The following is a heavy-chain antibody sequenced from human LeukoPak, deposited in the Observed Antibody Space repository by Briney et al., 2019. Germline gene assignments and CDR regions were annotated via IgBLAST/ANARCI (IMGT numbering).Heavy chain of an antibody. CDR2: IKQDGSEK. D-gene: IGHD2-21*02. V-gene: IGHV3-7*03. J-gene: IGHJ6*03. CDR1: GFTFSSYW. CDR3: AKSGGGDSTDYYYYYMDV. Sequence: PGGSLRLSCAASGFTFSSYWMSWVRQAPGKGLEWVANIKQDGSEKYYVDSVKGRFTISRDNAKNSLYLQMNSLRAEDTAVSYCAKSGGGDSTDYYYYYMDVWGKGTTVTISS.